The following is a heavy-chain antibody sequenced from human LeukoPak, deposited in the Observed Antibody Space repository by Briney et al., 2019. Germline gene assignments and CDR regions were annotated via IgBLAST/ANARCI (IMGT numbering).Heavy chain of an antibody. D-gene: IGHD1-1*01. CDR3: AREAGTVLNWFDP. CDR1: GGTFSSYA. CDR2: IIPILGIA. Sequence: GASVKVSCKASGGTFSSYAISWVRQAPGQWLEWMGRIIPILGIANYAQKFQGRVTITADKSTSTAYMELSSLRSEDTAVYYCAREAGTVLNWFDPWGQGTLVTVSS. V-gene: IGHV1-69*04. J-gene: IGHJ5*02.